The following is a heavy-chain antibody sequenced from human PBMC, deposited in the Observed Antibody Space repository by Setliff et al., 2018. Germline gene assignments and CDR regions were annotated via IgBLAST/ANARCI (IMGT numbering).Heavy chain of an antibody. CDR1: GYTLTGYY. CDR3: ARERSGSYEGFDP. J-gene: IGHJ5*02. V-gene: IGHV1-2*02. Sequence: PAASVKVSCKASGYTLTGYYMHWVRQAPGQGLEWMGWINPNSGGTNYAQKFQGRVTMTRDTSISTAYMELSRLRSDDTAVYYCARERSGSYEGFDPWGQGPLVTVSS. D-gene: IGHD1-26*01. CDR2: INPNSGGT.